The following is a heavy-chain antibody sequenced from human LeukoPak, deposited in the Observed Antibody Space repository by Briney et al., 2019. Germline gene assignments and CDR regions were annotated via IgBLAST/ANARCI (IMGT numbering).Heavy chain of an antibody. CDR3: ARKTGGSLDI. Sequence: PGGSLRLSCAASGFTFSSYSMKWVRQAPGKGLEWVTYISSSSSTIYYADSVKGRFTISRDNAKNSLYLEMNSLRAEDTAVYYCARKTGGSLDIWGQGTMVTVSS. CDR1: GFTFSSYS. CDR2: ISSSSSTI. V-gene: IGHV3-48*01. J-gene: IGHJ3*02. D-gene: IGHD7-27*01.